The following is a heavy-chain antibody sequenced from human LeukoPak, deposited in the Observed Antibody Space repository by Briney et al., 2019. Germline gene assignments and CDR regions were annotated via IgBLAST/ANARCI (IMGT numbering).Heavy chain of an antibody. CDR1: GYSISSGYY. D-gene: IGHD5-18*01. Sequence: SETLSLTCTVSGYSISSGYYWGWIRQPPGKGLEWIGSIYHSGSTYYNPSLKSRVTISVDTSKNQFSLKLSSVTAADTAVYYCALRGSYGDTVFDYWGQGTLVTVSS. V-gene: IGHV4-38-2*02. CDR2: IYHSGST. J-gene: IGHJ4*02. CDR3: ALRGSYGDTVFDY.